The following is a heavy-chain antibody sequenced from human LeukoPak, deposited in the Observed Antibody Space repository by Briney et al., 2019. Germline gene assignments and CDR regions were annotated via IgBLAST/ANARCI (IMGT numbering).Heavy chain of an antibody. CDR3: ARAHGSPSVRLFDS. CDR1: GVSISSGDYY. J-gene: IGHJ4*02. D-gene: IGHD3-10*01. Sequence: SETLSLTCTVSGVSISSGDYYWGWIRQPPGKVLEWIGYVYHSGSTYYSPPLRNRVTLSVDTSKNQSSLKLSSVTAADTAVYYCARAHGSPSVRLFDSWGQGTLVTVSS. V-gene: IGHV4-30-4*01. CDR2: VYHSGST.